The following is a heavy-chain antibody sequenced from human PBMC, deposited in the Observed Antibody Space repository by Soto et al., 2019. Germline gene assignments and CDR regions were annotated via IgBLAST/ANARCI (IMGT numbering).Heavy chain of an antibody. Sequence: PGGSLRLSCAASGFTFSSYAMSWVRQAPGKGLEWVSAISGSGGSTYYPDSVRGRFTISKNNSKITLYLQMDSLTAEDTAVYFCAKRRGSGGHFDYWGQGALVTVSS. D-gene: IGHD3-10*01. J-gene: IGHJ4*02. CDR2: ISGSGGST. CDR1: GFTFSSYA. V-gene: IGHV3-23*01. CDR3: AKRRGSGGHFDY.